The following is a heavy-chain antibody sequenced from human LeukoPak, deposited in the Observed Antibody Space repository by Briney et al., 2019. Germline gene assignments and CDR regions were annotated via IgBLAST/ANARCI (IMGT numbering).Heavy chain of an antibody. D-gene: IGHD6-13*01. CDR3: ARGKGYSSSWYENWFDP. CDR1: GFTFSSYA. V-gene: IGHV3-64*01. CDR2: ISSNGGST. Sequence: GGSLRLSCAASGFTFSSYAMHWVRQAPGKGLEYVSAISSNGGSTYYANSVKGRFTISRDNSKNTLYLQMGSLRAEDMAVYYCARGKGYSSSWYENWFDPWGQGTLVTVSS. J-gene: IGHJ5*02.